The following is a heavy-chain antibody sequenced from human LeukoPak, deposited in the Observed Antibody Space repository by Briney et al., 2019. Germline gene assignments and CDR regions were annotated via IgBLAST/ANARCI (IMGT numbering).Heavy chain of an antibody. CDR2: IRSKAYGGTT. V-gene: IGHV3-49*03. D-gene: IGHD3-16*02. CDR3: TRPYDYVWGSYRADY. Sequence: GGSLRLSCAASGFTFSDYYMSWIRQAPGKGLEWVGFIRSKAYGGTTEYAASVKGRFTISRDDSKSIAYLQMNSLKTEDTAVYYCTRPYDYVWGSYRADYWGQGTLVTVSS. CDR1: GFTFSDYY. J-gene: IGHJ4*02.